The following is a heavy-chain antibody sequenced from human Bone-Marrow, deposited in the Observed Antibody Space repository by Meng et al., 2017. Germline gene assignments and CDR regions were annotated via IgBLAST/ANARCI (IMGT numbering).Heavy chain of an antibody. J-gene: IGHJ5*02. V-gene: IGHV4-31*03. CDR3: ASLYGVVGASWFDP. CDR1: GCSISSGCYY. CDR2: IYYSGST. Sequence: QVPLQEAGPGLVKPSQPLSLTCTVSGCSISSGCYYWNWIRQHPGKGLEWIGYIYYSGSTYYNPSLKSRITISVDTSKNHFSLKLSSVTAADTAVYYCASLYGVVGASWFDPWGQGTLVTVSS. D-gene: IGHD1-26*01.